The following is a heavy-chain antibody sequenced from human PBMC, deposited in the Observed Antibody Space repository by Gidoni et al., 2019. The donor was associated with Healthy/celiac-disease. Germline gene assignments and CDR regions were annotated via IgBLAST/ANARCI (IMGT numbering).Heavy chain of an antibody. Sequence: QVQLQESGPGLVKPSQTLSLTCTVSGGSISSGDYYWSWIRPPPGKGLEWIGYIYYSGSTYYNPSLKSRVTISVDTSKNQFSLKLSSVTAADTAVYYCARAPATLHPSRITMIVTFDYWGQGTLVTVSS. V-gene: IGHV4-30-4*01. CDR1: GGSISSGDYY. J-gene: IGHJ4*02. CDR3: ARAPATLHPSRITMIVTFDY. CDR2: IYYSGST. D-gene: IGHD3-22*01.